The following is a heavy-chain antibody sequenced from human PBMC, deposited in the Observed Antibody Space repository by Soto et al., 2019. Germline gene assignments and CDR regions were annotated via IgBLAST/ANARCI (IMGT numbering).Heavy chain of an antibody. CDR1: GYTFTSYG. J-gene: IGHJ4*02. V-gene: IGHV1-18*01. D-gene: IGHD6-13*01. Sequence: ASVKVSCKASGYTFTSYGISWVRQAPGQGLEWMGWISAYNGNTNYAQKLQGRVTMTTDTSTSTAYMELRSLRSDDTAVYYCARDRGIAAAGKRIVGVEMDYWGQGTLVTVSS. CDR3: ARDRGIAAAGKRIVGVEMDY. CDR2: ISAYNGNT.